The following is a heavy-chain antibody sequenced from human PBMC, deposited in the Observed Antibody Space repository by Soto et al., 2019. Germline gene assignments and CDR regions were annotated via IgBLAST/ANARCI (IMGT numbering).Heavy chain of an antibody. CDR1: GFSLSTTAEG. CDR2: IYWDDDE. J-gene: IGHJ4*02. Sequence: QITLKESGPPLVNPTQTLTLTCTFSGFSLSTTAEGVGWIRQPPGKALEWLALIYWDDDERYSPSLKSRLTITKDTSKNQVVLTMTNVDPVDTATYYCAHGSCSSADCYPNPYLDYWGQGILVTVFS. D-gene: IGHD2-2*01. CDR3: AHGSCSSADCYPNPYLDY. V-gene: IGHV2-5*02.